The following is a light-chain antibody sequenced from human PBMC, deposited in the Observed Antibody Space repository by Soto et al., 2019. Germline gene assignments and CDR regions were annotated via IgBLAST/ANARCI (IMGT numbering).Light chain of an antibody. CDR1: QSVRSN. CDR2: GAS. J-gene: IGKJ5*01. CDR3: QHSNNWST. V-gene: IGKV3-15*01. Sequence: EIVMTQSPASLSVSPGERATLSCRASQSVRSNLAWYQQKPGQAPRLLISGASTRAPGIPVRFSGSGSGTEFTLTISSLQSEDFAVYYCQHSNNWSTFGQGTRLEIK.